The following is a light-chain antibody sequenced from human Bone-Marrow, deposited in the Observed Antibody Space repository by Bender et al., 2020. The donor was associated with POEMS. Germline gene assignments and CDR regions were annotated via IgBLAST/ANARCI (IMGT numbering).Light chain of an antibody. CDR2: DVN. Sequence: QSALTQPASVTGSPGQSIIVSCTGSITDIGEYDLVSWYQFHPGKAPKLMISDVNDRPSGVSDRFSGSKSVNTASLTISGLQAEDEASYYCCSYAGSDTFVVFGGGTKLTVL. V-gene: IGLV2-23*02. CDR1: ITDIGEYDL. J-gene: IGLJ2*01. CDR3: CSYAGSDTFVV.